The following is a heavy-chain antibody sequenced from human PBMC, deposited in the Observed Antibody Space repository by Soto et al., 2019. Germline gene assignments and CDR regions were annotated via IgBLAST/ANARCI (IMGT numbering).Heavy chain of an antibody. D-gene: IGHD3-3*02. CDR1: GFTFSNYD. V-gene: IGHV3-13*01. CDR3: ARAHLLDV. Sequence: EVQLVESGGGLVQPGGSLRLSCEASGFTFSNYDMHWVRQATGKGLEWVSAIGPAGDTYYPDSVKGRFTISRENAKNSLYLQMNSLRAGDTAVYYCARAHLLDVWGKGTTVTVSS. CDR2: IGPAGDT. J-gene: IGHJ6*04.